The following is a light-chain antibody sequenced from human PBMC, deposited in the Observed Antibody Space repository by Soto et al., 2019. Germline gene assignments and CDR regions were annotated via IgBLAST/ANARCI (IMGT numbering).Light chain of an antibody. CDR3: QQYGSSPT. V-gene: IGKV3-20*01. J-gene: IGKJ4*01. Sequence: EIVLTQSPGTLSLSPGERATLSCRSSQSVSLSSLAWYQQTPGQAPRLLIYGAYSRATGIPDRFSGSGSGTDFTLTIGRLEPEDFAVCYCQQYGSSPTFGGGTRVEIK. CDR1: QSVSLSS. CDR2: GAY.